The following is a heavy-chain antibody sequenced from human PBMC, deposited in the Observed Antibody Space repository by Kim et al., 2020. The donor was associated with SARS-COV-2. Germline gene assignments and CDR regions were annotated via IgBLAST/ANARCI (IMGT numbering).Heavy chain of an antibody. CDR2: MSFDGSK. D-gene: IGHD2-21*01. CDR3: AREGGTSGRCGFFDN. CDR1: GLTFNNHI. J-gene: IGHJ4*02. V-gene: IGHV3-30*04. Sequence: GGSLSLSCAASGLTFNNHIIHWVRQAPGKGLEWVAAMSFDGSKYYADSVKGRFTVSRDASETTQFLQVSSLRPDDTALYYCAREGGTSGRCGFFDNWGQGTLVTVSS.